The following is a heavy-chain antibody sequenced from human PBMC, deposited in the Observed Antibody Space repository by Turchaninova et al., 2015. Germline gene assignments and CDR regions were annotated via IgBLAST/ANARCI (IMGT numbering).Heavy chain of an antibody. Sequence: AASGFTFSSYCMQWVRQAPGKGLVWGSRINNDGSSTAYADSVKGRFTISRDNAKNTLYLQMNSLTAEDTAVYYCASQPYWGQGTLVTVSS. V-gene: IGHV3-74*01. CDR2: INNDGSST. CDR1: GFTFSSYC. CDR3: ASQPY. J-gene: IGHJ4*02.